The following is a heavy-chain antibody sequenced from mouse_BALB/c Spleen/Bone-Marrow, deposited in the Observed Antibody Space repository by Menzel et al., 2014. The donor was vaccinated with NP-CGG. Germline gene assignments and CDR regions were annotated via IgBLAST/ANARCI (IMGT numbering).Heavy chain of an antibody. CDR3: ARGTPHAMDY. CDR2: IDPANGNT. CDR1: GFNIKDTY. V-gene: IGHV14-3*02. Sequence: VQLQQPGAELVKPGASVKLSCTASGFNIKDTYMHWVKQRPEQGLEWIGRIDPANGNTKYDPKFQGKATITADTSSNTAYLQLSSLTSEDTAVYYCARGTPHAMDYWGQGTSVTVSS. J-gene: IGHJ4*01. D-gene: IGHD2-14*01.